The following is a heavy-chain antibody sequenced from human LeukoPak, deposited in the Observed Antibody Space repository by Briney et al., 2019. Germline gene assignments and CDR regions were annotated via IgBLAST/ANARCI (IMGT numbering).Heavy chain of an antibody. CDR1: GGSISGYY. CDR3: ARDRGSYRLRPYFDY. V-gene: IGHV4-34*01. Sequence: HPSETLSLTCAVYGGSISGYYWSWIRQPPGKGLEWIGEINRSGSTNYNPSLKSRVTISVDTSKNQFSLKLSSVTAADTAVYYCARDRGSYRLRPYFDYWGQGTLVTVSS. D-gene: IGHD1-26*01. J-gene: IGHJ4*02. CDR2: INRSGST.